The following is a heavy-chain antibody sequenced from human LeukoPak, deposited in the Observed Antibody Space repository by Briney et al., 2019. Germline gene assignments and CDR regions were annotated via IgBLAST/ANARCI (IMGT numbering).Heavy chain of an antibody. Sequence: ASVKVSCKASGYTFTGYYMHWVRQAPGQGLEWMGWINPNRGGTNYAQKFQGRVTMTRDTSISTAYMELSRLRSDDTAMYYCARDRTTVTIFDSWGQGTLVTVSS. V-gene: IGHV1-2*02. D-gene: IGHD4-17*01. J-gene: IGHJ4*02. CDR1: GYTFTGYY. CDR3: ARDRTTVTIFDS. CDR2: INPNRGGT.